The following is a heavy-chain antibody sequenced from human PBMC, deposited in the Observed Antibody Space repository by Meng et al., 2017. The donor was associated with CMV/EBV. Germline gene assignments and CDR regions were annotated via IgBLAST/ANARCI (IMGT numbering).Heavy chain of an antibody. D-gene: IGHD6-6*01. V-gene: IGHV1-69*02. CDR2: IIPSLGIA. CDR1: GGTFRSYT. CDR3: ARYSSSYYFDY. Sequence: SWKACGGTFRSYTSSWVRQAPGQGLEWMGRIIPSLGIANYEQKYQGRVTITADKSTSTAYMELSSLRSEDTAVYYCARYSSSYYFDYWGQGTLVTVSS. J-gene: IGHJ4*02.